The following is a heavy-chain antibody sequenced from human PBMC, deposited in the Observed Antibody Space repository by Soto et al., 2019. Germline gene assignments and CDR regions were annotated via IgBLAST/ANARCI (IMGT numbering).Heavy chain of an antibody. J-gene: IGHJ5*02. D-gene: IGHD3-3*01. CDR1: GYTFTGYF. V-gene: IGHV1-2*02. Sequence: VKVSCKASGYTFTGYFMHWVRQAPGQGLEWMGWINPNSGATKYAQKFQGRVTLSRDTSISTAYMELSGLRSDDTAVYYCARGGGTILAPLPWGQGTLVTVSS. CDR2: INPNSGAT. CDR3: ARGGGTILAPLP.